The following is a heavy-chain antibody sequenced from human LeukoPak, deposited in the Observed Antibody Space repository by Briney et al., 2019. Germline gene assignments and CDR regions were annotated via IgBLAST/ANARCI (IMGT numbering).Heavy chain of an antibody. CDR1: GGSIYAYF. V-gene: IGHV4-59*01. D-gene: IGHD1-26*01. J-gene: IGHJ6*02. CDR2: LYSAGST. CDR3: ARDQWEVRRGLVGGMDV. Sequence: SETLSLTCTVAGGSIYAYFWSWLRPRPGLGREWRGNLYSAGSTNSNPSLTRRVTTSVDTSQNQFSLKLTSVTAADTAVYYCARDQWEVRRGLVGGMDVWGQGTPVTVSS.